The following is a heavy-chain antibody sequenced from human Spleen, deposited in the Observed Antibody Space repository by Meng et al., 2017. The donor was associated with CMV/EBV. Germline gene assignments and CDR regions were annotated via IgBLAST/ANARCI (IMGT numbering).Heavy chain of an antibody. Sequence: GESLKISCTASRFTFGNYTMSWVRQAPGKGLEWVGFIRSKAYGGTTEYAASVKDRFTISRDASKSIAYLQMNSLKTEDTAVYYCIRGTRGGWGQGTLVTVSS. CDR3: IRGTRGG. V-gene: IGHV3-49*02. J-gene: IGHJ4*02. CDR1: RFTFGNYT. CDR2: IRSKAYGGTT. D-gene: IGHD3-10*01.